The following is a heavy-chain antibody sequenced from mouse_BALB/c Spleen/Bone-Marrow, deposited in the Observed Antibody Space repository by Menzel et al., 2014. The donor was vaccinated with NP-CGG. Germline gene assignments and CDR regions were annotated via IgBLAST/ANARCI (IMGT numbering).Heavy chain of an antibody. V-gene: IGHV1-69*01. D-gene: IGHD2-4*01. J-gene: IGHJ4*01. CDR3: ARGGHDFSLDY. CDR2: IDTSDSYT. Sequence: QVQLKESGAELGMPGASVKMSCKASGYTFTDNWKYWVKQRPGQGLEWIGAIDTSDSYTNFNQKFMGKASLTVDASSSTAYMQVSSLTSDDSAVYYCARGGHDFSLDYWGQGTSVTVSS. CDR1: GYTFTDNW.